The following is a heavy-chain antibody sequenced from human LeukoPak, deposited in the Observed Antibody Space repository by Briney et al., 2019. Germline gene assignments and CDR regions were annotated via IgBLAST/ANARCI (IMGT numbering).Heavy chain of an antibody. V-gene: IGHV4-39*01. CDR3: ARNCSTSIRTQTGGEDFFDY. D-gene: IGHD2-21*01. J-gene: IGHJ4*02. CDR2: AYNSWST. Sequence: SETLSLTCTVSGASLSNNHHYWGWIRQPPGKGLEWIGSAYNSWSTSYNPSLKSRVTISVDTSRSQVSLELTSVTSSDTAVYYCARNCSTSIRTQTGGEDFFDYWGQGILVTVSS. CDR1: GASLSNNHHY.